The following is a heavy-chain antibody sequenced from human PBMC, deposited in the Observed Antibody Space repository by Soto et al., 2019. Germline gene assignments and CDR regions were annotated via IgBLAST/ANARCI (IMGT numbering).Heavy chain of an antibody. D-gene: IGHD2-15*01. Sequence: VQLVQSGAEVKKPGASVKVSCKASGYTFTSYGISWVRQAPGQGLEWMGWISAYNGNTNYAQKLQGRVTMTTDTSTSTAYMELRSLRSDDPAVYYCARDLNCTGGSCYHFDYWGQGNLVTVSS. CDR1: GYTFTSYG. CDR3: ARDLNCTGGSCYHFDY. V-gene: IGHV1-18*01. CDR2: ISAYNGNT. J-gene: IGHJ4*02.